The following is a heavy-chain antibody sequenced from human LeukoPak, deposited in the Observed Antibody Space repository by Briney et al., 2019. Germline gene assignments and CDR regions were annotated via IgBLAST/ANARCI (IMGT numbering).Heavy chain of an antibody. D-gene: IGHD6-19*01. Sequence: GGSLRLSCAASGFTFSSYNMNWVRQAPGKGLEWVGRTRNKANSYTTEYAASVKGRFTISRDDSKNSLYLQMNSLKTEDTAVYYCARVSIAVAGDWYYFDYWGQGTLVTVSS. J-gene: IGHJ4*02. CDR3: ARVSIAVAGDWYYFDY. V-gene: IGHV3-72*01. CDR2: TRNKANSYTT. CDR1: GFTFSSYN.